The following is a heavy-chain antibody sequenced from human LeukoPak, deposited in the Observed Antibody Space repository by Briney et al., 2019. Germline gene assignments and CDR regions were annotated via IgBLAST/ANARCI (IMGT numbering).Heavy chain of an antibody. Sequence: PSETLSLTCTVSGGSISSYYWSWIRQPPGKGLEWIGYIYYSGSTNYNPSLKSRVTISVDTSKNQFSLKLSSVTAADTAVYYCAGDNLGYDILTGYYQPNNWFDPWGQGTLVTVSS. J-gene: IGHJ5*02. V-gene: IGHV4-59*12. CDR1: GGSISSYY. D-gene: IGHD3-9*01. CDR3: AGDNLGYDILTGYYQPNNWFDP. CDR2: IYYSGST.